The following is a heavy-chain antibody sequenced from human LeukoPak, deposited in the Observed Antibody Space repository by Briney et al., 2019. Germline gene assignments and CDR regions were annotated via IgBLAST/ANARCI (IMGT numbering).Heavy chain of an antibody. Sequence: SETLSLTCTVSGGSISSYYWSWIRQPPGKGLEWIGYIYYSGNTKYNPSLKSRVTISVDTSKNQFSLKLSSVTAADTAVYYCARSARQWLAEFDYWGQGTLVTVSS. J-gene: IGHJ4*02. CDR2: IYYSGNT. D-gene: IGHD6-19*01. V-gene: IGHV4-59*08. CDR1: GGSISSYY. CDR3: ARSARQWLAEFDY.